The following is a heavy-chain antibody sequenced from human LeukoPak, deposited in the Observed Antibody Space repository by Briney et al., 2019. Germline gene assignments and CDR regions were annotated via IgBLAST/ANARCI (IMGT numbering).Heavy chain of an antibody. CDR3: AKDRPRGITMVRGVISYFDY. CDR1: GFTFSSYW. J-gene: IGHJ4*02. D-gene: IGHD3-10*01. Sequence: GGSLRLSCAASGFTFSSYWMHWVRQAPGKGLEWVSAISGSGGSTYYADSVKGRFTISRDNSKNTLYLQMNSLRAEDTAVYYCAKDRPRGITMVRGVISYFDYWGQGTLVTVSS. CDR2: ISGSGGST. V-gene: IGHV3-23*01.